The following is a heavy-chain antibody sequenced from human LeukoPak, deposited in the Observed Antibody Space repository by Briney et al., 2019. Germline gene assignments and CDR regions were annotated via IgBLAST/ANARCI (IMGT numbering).Heavy chain of an antibody. CDR3: ARGIVGATPVYYYYMDV. J-gene: IGHJ6*03. D-gene: IGHD1-26*01. V-gene: IGHV4-39*01. CDR2: IYYSGST. CDR1: GGSISSSSYF. Sequence: SETLSLTCTVSGGSISSSSYFWGWIRQPPGKGLEWIGSIYYSGSTYYNPALKSRVTISVDTSKNQFSLKLSSVTAADTAVYYCARGIVGATPVYYYYMDVWGKGTTVTVSS.